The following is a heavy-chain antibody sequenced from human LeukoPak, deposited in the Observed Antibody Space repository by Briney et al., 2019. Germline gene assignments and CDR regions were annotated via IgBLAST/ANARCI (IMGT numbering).Heavy chain of an antibody. D-gene: IGHD6-13*01. V-gene: IGHV3-49*03. CDR2: IRSKAYSGRT. CDR3: TPEDPAAEPTFDY. Sequence: PGGSQRLSCTASGFTFGDYAMRWFRQAPGKGLEWVGFIRSKAYSGRTASAASLQGTFPISRDDSPSIAYLQMNSLKTEDTAVYYSTPEDPAAEPTFDYWGQGTLVTVSS. CDR1: GFTFGDYA. J-gene: IGHJ4*02.